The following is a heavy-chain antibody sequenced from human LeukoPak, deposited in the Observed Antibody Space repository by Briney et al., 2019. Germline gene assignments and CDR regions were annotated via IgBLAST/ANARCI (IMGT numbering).Heavy chain of an antibody. D-gene: IGHD3-10*01. Sequence: SETLSLTCTVSRGSISSSSYYWGWIRQPPGKGLEWIGEINHSGSTNYNPSLKSRVTISVDTSKNQFSLKLSSVTAADTAVYYCARVKGYGSGRDYWGQGTLVTVSS. CDR2: INHSGST. V-gene: IGHV4-39*07. CDR3: ARVKGYGSGRDY. CDR1: RGSISSSSYY. J-gene: IGHJ4*02.